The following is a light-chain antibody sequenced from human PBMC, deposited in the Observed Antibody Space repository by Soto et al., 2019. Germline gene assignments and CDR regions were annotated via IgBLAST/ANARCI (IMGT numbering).Light chain of an antibody. CDR1: NSNIGSNA. V-gene: IGLV1-36*01. CDR3: ATWDDRLTAWV. J-gene: IGLJ3*02. CDR2: YND. Sequence: QSVLTQSPSVSGAPRQSVNISCSGNNSNIGSNAVHWYQQLPGKAPKLLMYYNDMLPSGVSDRFSGSKSGTSASLAISGLQSEYEGDYYCATWDDRLTAWVFGGGTKLTVL.